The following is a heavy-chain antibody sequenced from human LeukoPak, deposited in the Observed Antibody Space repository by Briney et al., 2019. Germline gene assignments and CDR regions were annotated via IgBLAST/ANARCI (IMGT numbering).Heavy chain of an antibody. D-gene: IGHD1-7*01. Sequence: GASVKVSCKAPGYTFTGYYMHCVRQAPGQGLEWMGWINPNSGGTNYAQKLQGRVTMTTDTSTSTAYMELRSLRSDDTAVYYCARDPNWNYGSRSNWFDPWGQGTLVTVSS. J-gene: IGHJ5*02. V-gene: IGHV1-2*02. CDR3: ARDPNWNYGSRSNWFDP. CDR1: GYTFTGYY. CDR2: INPNSGGT.